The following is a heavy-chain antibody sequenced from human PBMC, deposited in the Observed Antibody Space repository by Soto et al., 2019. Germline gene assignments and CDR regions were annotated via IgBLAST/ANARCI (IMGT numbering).Heavy chain of an antibody. Sequence: PSETLSLTCTVSDGSVSSCGYYWNWIRQLPGNGLEWIGYIYYTGSTNYNPSLRGRSTMSVDTSKNQFSLKLNSVTAADTAVYYCAREGPLAAPVWGPGTKVTVSS. J-gene: IGHJ3*01. V-gene: IGHV4-61*08. D-gene: IGHD6-13*01. CDR1: DGSVSSCGYY. CDR3: AREGPLAAPV. CDR2: IYYTGST.